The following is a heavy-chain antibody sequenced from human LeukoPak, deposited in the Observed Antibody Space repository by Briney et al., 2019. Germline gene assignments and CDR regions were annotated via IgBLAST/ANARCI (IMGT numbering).Heavy chain of an antibody. CDR1: GFTFNNYA. J-gene: IGHJ4*02. Sequence: PGGSLRLSCAASGFTFNNYAMNWVRQAPGKGLEWVSSISGSGGNTYYADSVKGRFTISRDNSKNTLYLQMNSLRAEDTAVYYCAKDRSGSSGPYYFDYWGQGTLVTVSS. CDR3: AKDRSGSSGPYYFDY. D-gene: IGHD6-19*01. V-gene: IGHV3-23*01. CDR2: ISGSGGNT.